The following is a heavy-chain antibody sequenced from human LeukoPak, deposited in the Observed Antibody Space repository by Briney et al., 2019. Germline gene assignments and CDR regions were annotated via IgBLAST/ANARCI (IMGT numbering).Heavy chain of an antibody. CDR1: GFTFGDYA. CDR3: TKGQWQAFDY. J-gene: IGHJ4*02. CDR2: ISWNGGSI. V-gene: IGHV3-9*03. Sequence: PGRSLRLSCAAPGFTFGDYAMHWVRQVPGKGLERVSYISWNGGSINYADSVKGRFTISRDNAKNSLYLQMNSLRTEDMALYYCTKGQWQAFDYWGQGALVTVSS. D-gene: IGHD6-19*01.